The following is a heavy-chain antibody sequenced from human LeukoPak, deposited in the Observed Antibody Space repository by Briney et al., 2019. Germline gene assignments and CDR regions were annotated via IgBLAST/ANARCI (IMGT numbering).Heavy chain of an antibody. D-gene: IGHD3-3*01. J-gene: IGHJ4*02. CDR3: AKDFWSGYYPNY. V-gene: IGHV3-23*01. CDR2: SGSGGST. CDR1: GFTFSSYG. Sequence: GGSLRLSCAASGFTFSSYGMHWVRQAPGKGLEWVSGSGSGGSTYYADSVKGRFTISRDNSKSMLYLQMNSLRAEDTAVYYCAKDFWSGYYPNYWGQGTLVTVSS.